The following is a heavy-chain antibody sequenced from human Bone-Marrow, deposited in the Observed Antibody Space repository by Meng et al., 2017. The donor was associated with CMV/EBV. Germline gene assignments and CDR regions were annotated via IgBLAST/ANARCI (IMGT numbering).Heavy chain of an antibody. Sequence: GESLKISCAAYRFTFSSYAMHWVRQAPGKGLVWVSRINSDGSSTSYADSVKGRFTISRDNAKNTLYLQMNSLRAEDTAVYYCARHQGSPHFDYWGQGTLVTVSS. CDR3: ARHQGSPHFDY. J-gene: IGHJ4*02. V-gene: IGHV3-74*01. CDR1: RFTFSSYA. D-gene: IGHD2-15*01. CDR2: INSDGSST.